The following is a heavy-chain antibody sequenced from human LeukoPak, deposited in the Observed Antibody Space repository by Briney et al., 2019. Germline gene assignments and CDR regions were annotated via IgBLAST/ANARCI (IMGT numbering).Heavy chain of an antibody. CDR3: AREDWIDDDGYSYGVFDY. Sequence: PGGSLRLSCAASGFTFSSYAMHWVRQAPGKGLEYVSAISSNGGSTYYANSVKGRFTISRDNSKNTLYLQMGSLRAEDMAVYHCAREDWIDDDGYSYGVFDYWGQGTLVTVSS. V-gene: IGHV3-64*01. CDR1: GFTFSSYA. D-gene: IGHD5-18*01. J-gene: IGHJ4*02. CDR2: ISSNGGST.